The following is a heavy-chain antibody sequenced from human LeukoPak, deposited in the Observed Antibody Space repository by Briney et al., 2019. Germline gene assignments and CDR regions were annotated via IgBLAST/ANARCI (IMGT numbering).Heavy chain of an antibody. V-gene: IGHV3-48*03. CDR2: ISSSGSTI. J-gene: IGHJ4*02. CDR3: ARDGSNYDFRSGYSSFDY. D-gene: IGHD3-3*01. Sequence: PGGSLRLSCAASGFTFSSYEMNWVRQAPGKGLEWVSYISSSGSTIYYADSVKGRFTISRDNAKNSLYLQMNSLRAEDTAVYYCARDGSNYDFRSGYSSFDYWGQGTLVTVSS. CDR1: GFTFSSYE.